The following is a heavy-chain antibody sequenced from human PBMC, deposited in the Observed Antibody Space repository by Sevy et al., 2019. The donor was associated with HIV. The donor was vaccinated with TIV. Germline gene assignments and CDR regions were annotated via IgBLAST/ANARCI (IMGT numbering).Heavy chain of an antibody. J-gene: IGHJ4*02. CDR3: AKGLKRITMIVVANPFDY. CDR2: ISGSGGST. V-gene: IGHV3-23*01. D-gene: IGHD3-22*01. CDR1: GFTFSSYA. Sequence: GGSLRLSCAASGFTFSSYAMSWVRQAPGKGLEWVSAISGSGGSTYYADSVKGRFTISRDNSKNTLYLQMNSLRAEDTAVYYCAKGLKRITMIVVANPFDYWGQGTLVTVS.